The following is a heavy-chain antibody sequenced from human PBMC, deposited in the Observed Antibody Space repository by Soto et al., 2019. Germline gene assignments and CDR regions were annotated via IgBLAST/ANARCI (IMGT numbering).Heavy chain of an antibody. D-gene: IGHD2-2*01. Sequence: GGSLRLSCAASGFTFDDYGMSWVRQAPGKGLEWVSGINWNGGSTGYAESVKGRFTISRDNAKNSLYLQMSSLRAEDTALYHCARRRIVVVPAAKTDEYYYYYMDVWGKGT. J-gene: IGHJ6*03. CDR3: ARRRIVVVPAAKTDEYYYYYMDV. V-gene: IGHV3-20*01. CDR1: GFTFDDYG. CDR2: INWNGGST.